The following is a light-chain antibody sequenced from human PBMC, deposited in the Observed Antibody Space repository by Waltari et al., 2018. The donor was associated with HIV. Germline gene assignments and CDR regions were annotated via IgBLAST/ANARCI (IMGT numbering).Light chain of an antibody. V-gene: IGLV1-44*01. CDR2: ANS. CDR3: ATWDDSLNGHV. CDR1: SSNIGSSA. Sequence: QAVLTQAPSASGTPGQRVTISCSGSSSNIGSSAVNWYQQLPGTAPQLLIYANSPRPSRVPDRLAGSKSGTSASLAISGLQSEDEADYYCATWDDSLNGHVFGGGTKLTVL. J-gene: IGLJ2*01.